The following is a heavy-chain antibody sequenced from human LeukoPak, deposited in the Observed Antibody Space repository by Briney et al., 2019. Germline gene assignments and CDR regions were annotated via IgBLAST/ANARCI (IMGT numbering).Heavy chain of an antibody. CDR2: IKKDGSER. Sequence: GGSLRLSCAASGFTFSSYWMNWVRQAPGKGLEWVANIKKDGSERYYVDSVKGRFTISRDNTKKSLYLQMNTLRAEDTAVYYCARGRYDFWSGYPQRNVTFDPWGQGTLVTVSS. CDR1: GFTFSSYW. J-gene: IGHJ5*02. D-gene: IGHD3-3*01. CDR3: ARGRYDFWSGYPQRNVTFDP. V-gene: IGHV3-7*01.